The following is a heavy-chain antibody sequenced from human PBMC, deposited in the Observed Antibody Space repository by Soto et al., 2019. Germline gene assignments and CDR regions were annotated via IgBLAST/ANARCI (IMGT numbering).Heavy chain of an antibody. D-gene: IGHD3-3*01. CDR3: ARGGGVGVAGSAAFDM. Sequence: QLHLVQSGAVVKKPGASVTVSCSASGYPVTAYYMHWVRQAPGRGLEWMGGVNPATGAAKYTQTFPGRVPMARDTATSTVFMELGGLTSGATAVFYWARGGGVGVAGSAAFDMWGQGTLVTVSS. CDR2: VNPATGAA. V-gene: IGHV1-2*02. CDR1: GYPVTAYY. J-gene: IGHJ3*02.